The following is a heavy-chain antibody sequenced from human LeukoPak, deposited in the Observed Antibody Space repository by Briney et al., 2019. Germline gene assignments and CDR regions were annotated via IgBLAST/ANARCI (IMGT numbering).Heavy chain of an antibody. V-gene: IGHV4-39*07. D-gene: IGHD3-22*01. CDR2: IYYSGST. CDR1: GGSISSSSYY. J-gene: IGHJ4*02. Sequence: SETLSLTCTVSGGSISSSSYYWGWIRQPPGKGLEWFGSIYYSGSTYYNPSLKSRVTISVDTSKNQFSLKLSSVTAADTAVYYCARGTTYNQYYYDSSAYYSFDYWGQGTLVTVSS. CDR3: ARGTTYNQYYYDSSAYYSFDY.